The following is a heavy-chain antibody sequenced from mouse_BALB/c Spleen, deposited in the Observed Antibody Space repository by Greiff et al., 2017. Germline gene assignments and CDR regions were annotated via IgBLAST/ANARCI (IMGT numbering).Heavy chain of an antibody. CDR1: GFNIKDYY. CDR3: NADGNYDY. J-gene: IGHJ2*01. CDR2: IDPENGDT. V-gene: IGHV14-4*02. Sequence: VQLQQSGAELVRSGASVKLSCTASGFNIKDYYMHWVKQRPEQGLEWIGWIDPENGDTEYAPKFQGKATMTADTSSNTAYLQLSSLTSEDTAVYYCNADGNYDYWGQGTTLTVSA. D-gene: IGHD2-1*01.